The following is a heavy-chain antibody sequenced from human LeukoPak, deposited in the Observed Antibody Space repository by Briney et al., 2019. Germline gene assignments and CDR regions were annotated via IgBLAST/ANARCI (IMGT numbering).Heavy chain of an antibody. V-gene: IGHV4-39*01. D-gene: IGHD3-9*01. Sequence: SETLSLTCTVSGVSISSSSYYWGWIRQPPGKGLEWIGSIYYSGSTYYNPSLKSQVTISVDTSKNQFSLKLSSVTAADTAVYYWARRDYDILTGYAYGMDVWGQGTTVTVSS. CDR2: IYYSGST. CDR1: GVSISSSSYY. J-gene: IGHJ6*02. CDR3: ARRDYDILTGYAYGMDV.